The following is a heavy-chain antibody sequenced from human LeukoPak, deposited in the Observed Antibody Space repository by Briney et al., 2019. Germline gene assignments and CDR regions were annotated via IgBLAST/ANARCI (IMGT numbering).Heavy chain of an antibody. V-gene: IGHV1-18*01. D-gene: IGHD2-8*01. CDR2: ISVYNGDT. Sequence: GASVKVSCKTSGYTFPSHGISWVRQAPGQGLEWMGWISVYNGDTNYSQKFQGRVTMTRDMSTSTVYMELSSLRSDDTAVYYCARDSMVYARGVYYYYYMDVWGKGTTVTVSS. J-gene: IGHJ6*03. CDR1: GYTFPSHG. CDR3: ARDSMVYARGVYYYYYMDV.